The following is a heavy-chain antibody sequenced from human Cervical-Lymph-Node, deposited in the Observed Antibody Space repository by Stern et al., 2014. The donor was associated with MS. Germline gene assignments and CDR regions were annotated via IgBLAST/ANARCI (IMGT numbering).Heavy chain of an antibody. Sequence: QVQLQESGPGLLKPSETLSLTCIVSGGSISSFYWSWIRQPPGKGLEWIGDIYYSASTKYNPSLKSRLTISVDTSKNQFSLKLSSVTAADTAVYYCGRVPINYGDHGYYGMDVWGQGTTVTVSS. CDR2: IYYSAST. D-gene: IGHD4-17*01. J-gene: IGHJ6*02. CDR3: GRVPINYGDHGYYGMDV. V-gene: IGHV4-59*01. CDR1: GGSISSFY.